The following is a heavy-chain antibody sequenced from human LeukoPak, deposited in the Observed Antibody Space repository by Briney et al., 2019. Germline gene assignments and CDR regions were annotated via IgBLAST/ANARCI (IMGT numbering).Heavy chain of an antibody. CDR3: ARELRERVVIDY. J-gene: IGHJ4*02. D-gene: IGHD3-3*01. V-gene: IGHV3-21*01. Sequence: PGGSLRLSCAASGFTFSSYPMKWVRQAPGKGLEWVSSISSSSSSMYYADSVKGRFTISRDNAKNSLYLQMNSLRAEDTAVYYCARELRERVVIDYWGQGTLVTVSS. CDR1: GFTFSSYP. CDR2: ISSSSSSM.